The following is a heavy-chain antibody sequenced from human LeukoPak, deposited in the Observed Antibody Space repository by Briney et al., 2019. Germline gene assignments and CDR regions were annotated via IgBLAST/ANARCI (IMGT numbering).Heavy chain of an antibody. D-gene: IGHD7-27*01. Sequence: QSGGSLRLSCAASGFTFGNYGMSWVRQAPGKGLEWVSSSGTGKMTYYADSVKGRFTISRDKSKSTVYLQMNSLRVGDTAVYFCAKDGVWGYIDYWGQGTLVIVSP. J-gene: IGHJ4*02. CDR2: SGTGKMT. CDR1: GFTFGNYG. CDR3: AKDGVWGYIDY. V-gene: IGHV3-23*01.